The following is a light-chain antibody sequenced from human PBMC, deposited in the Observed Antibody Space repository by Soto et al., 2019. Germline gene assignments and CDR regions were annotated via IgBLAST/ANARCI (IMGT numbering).Light chain of an antibody. Sequence: EIVLTQSPATLSLSPGESGTLSCRASQSVGSYLAWYQQKPGQAPRLLIYDSSNTAPGIPARFSGRGSGTDFTLTISNVEPEDFAVYYCQHRSNWPFTVGPGTKV. CDR3: QHRSNWPFT. CDR2: DSS. V-gene: IGKV3-11*01. J-gene: IGKJ3*01. CDR1: QSVGSY.